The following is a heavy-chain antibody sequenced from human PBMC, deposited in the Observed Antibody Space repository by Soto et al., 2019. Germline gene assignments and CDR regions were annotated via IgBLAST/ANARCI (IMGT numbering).Heavy chain of an antibody. CDR1: GFTFDDNA. V-gene: IGHV3-9*01. CDR2: INWKSDI. D-gene: IGHD3-16*01. J-gene: IGHJ4*02. CDR3: AISQDRGGRTTFIY. Sequence: GGSLRLSCAVSGFTFDDNAMHWVRQAPEKGLEWVSGINWKSDIGYADSVKGRLTISRDNAENSLYLQMSSLRAEDTALYYCAISQDRGGRTTFIYWGQGTQVTVSS.